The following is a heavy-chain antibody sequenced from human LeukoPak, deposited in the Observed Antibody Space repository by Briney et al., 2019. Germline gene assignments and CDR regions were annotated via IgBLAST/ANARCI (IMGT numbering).Heavy chain of an antibody. CDR3: ARSPTYYPRSYYYYYMDV. D-gene: IGHD3-22*01. CDR2: ISAYNGNT. V-gene: IGHV1-18*01. Sequence: ASVKVSCKASGYTFTSYGISWVRQAPGQGLEWMGWISAYNGNTNYAQKLQGRVTMTTDTSTSTAYMELRSLRSDDTAVYYCARSPTYYPRSYYYYYMDVWGKGTTVTVSS. J-gene: IGHJ6*03. CDR1: GYTFTSYG.